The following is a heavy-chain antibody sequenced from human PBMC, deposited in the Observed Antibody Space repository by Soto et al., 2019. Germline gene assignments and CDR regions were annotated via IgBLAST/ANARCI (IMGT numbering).Heavy chain of an antibody. CDR3: ARSTTYYDFWSGYRTYYFDY. V-gene: IGHV3-7*03. CDR1: GFTFSSYW. CDR2: IKQDGSEK. Sequence: GGSLRLSXAASGFTFSSYWMSWVRQAPGKGLEWVANIKQDGSEKYYVDSVKGRFTISGDNAKNSLYLQMNSLRAEDTAVYYCARSTTYYDFWSGYRTYYFDYWGQGTLVTVSS. J-gene: IGHJ4*02. D-gene: IGHD3-3*01.